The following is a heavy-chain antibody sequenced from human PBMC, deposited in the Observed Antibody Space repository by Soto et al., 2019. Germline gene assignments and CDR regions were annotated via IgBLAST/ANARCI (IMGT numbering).Heavy chain of an antibody. D-gene: IGHD2-2*01. CDR3: ARVWRYCSSTSCQNYYYGMDV. J-gene: IGHJ6*02. CDR1: GGSISSYY. CDR2: IYYSGST. V-gene: IGHV4-59*01. Sequence: QVQLQESGPGLVKPSETLSLTCTVSGGSISSYYWSWIRQPPGKGLEWIGYIYYSGSTNYNPSLKSRVTISVDTSKNQFSLKLSSVTAADTAVYYCARVWRYCSSTSCQNYYYGMDVWGQGTTVTVSS.